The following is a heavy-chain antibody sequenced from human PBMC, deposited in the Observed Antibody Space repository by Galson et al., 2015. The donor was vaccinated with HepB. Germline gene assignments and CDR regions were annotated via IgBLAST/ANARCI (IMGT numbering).Heavy chain of an antibody. V-gene: IGHV1-18*04. CDR2: ISAYNGNT. D-gene: IGHD3-16*02. J-gene: IGHJ3*02. CDR1: GYTFTNYY. Sequence: SVKVSCKASGYTFTNYYINWVRQAPGQGLEWMGWISAYNGNTKYAQKLQGRVTMTTDTSTSTVYVELRSLRSDDTAVYYCARAGSYRLDACDIWGQGTMVTVSS. CDR3: ARAGSYRLDACDI.